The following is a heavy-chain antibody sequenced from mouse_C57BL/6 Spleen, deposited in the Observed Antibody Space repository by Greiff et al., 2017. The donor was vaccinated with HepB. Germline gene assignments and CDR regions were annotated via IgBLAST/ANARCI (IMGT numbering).Heavy chain of an antibody. CDR1: GYAFSSSW. Sequence: QVQLQQSGPELVKPGASVKISCKASGYAFSSSWMNWVKQRPGKGLEWIGRIYPGDGDTNYNGKFKGKATLTADKSSSTAYMQLSSLTSEDSAVYFCARFYYGSIDVWGTGTTVTVSS. CDR2: IYPGDGDT. J-gene: IGHJ1*03. CDR3: ARFYYGSIDV. D-gene: IGHD1-1*01. V-gene: IGHV1-82*01.